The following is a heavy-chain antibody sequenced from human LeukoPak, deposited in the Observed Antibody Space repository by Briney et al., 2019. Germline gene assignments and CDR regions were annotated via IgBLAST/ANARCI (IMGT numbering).Heavy chain of an antibody. D-gene: IGHD3-16*02. CDR3: AKVGGYDYVWGSYRLYYFDY. V-gene: IGHV3-23*01. CDR2: ISGSGGST. Sequence: GGSLRLSCAASGFTFSSYAMSWVRQAPGKGLEWVSAISGSGGSTYYADSVKGRFTISRDNSKNTLYLQMNSLRAEDTAVYYCAKVGGYDYVWGSYRLYYFDYWGQGTLVTVSS. CDR1: GFTFSSYA. J-gene: IGHJ4*02.